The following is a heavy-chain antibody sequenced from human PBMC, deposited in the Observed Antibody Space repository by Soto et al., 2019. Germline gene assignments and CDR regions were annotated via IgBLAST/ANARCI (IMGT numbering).Heavy chain of an antibody. CDR2: TNPAGNEK. Sequence: GGSLRLSCVASGFTLSSLWMSWVRQAPGKRLEWVANTNPAGNEKHYADSVRGRFTISRDNAKNSLSLQMNNLRPEDTAVYYCARAEVWGPGTLVTVSS. J-gene: IGHJ4*02. V-gene: IGHV3-7*01. CDR3: ARAEV. CDR1: GFTLSSLW.